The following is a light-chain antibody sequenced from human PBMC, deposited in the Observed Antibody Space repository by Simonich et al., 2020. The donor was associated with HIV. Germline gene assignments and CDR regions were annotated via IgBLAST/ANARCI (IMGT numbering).Light chain of an antibody. CDR2: WAS. Sequence: DIVMTQSPDSLAVSLGERATINCKSSQSILYSSNNKNYLAWYQQKPRQPPKLLIYWASTRESGVPDRCSGSGSGTDFTLTISSLQAEDVAVYYCQQYYSTPPTFGQGTKVKIK. CDR3: QQYYSTPPT. CDR1: QSILYSSNNKNY. V-gene: IGKV4-1*01. J-gene: IGKJ1*01.